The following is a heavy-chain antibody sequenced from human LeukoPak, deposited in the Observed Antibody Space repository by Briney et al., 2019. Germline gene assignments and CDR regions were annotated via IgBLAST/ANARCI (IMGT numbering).Heavy chain of an antibody. CDR2: MNPNSGNT. D-gene: IGHD6-19*01. CDR1: GYTFTSYD. V-gene: IGHV1-8*01. CDR3: AREAWESAVAGYYYYYGMDV. Sequence: ASVKVSCKASGYTFTSYDINWVRQATGQGLEWMGWMNPNSGNTGYAQKFQGRVTMTRDTSTSTVYMELSSLRSEDTAVYYCAREAWESAVAGYYYYYGMDVWGQGTTVTVSS. J-gene: IGHJ6*02.